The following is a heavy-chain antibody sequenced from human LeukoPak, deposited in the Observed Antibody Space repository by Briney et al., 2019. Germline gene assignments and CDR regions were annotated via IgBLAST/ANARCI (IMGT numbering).Heavy chain of an antibody. CDR1: GYTFTSYD. CDR3: ARGRSDYDILTGYYGNNWFDP. Sequence: ASVKVSCKASGYTFTSYDINWVRQATGHGLEWMGWMNPNSGNTGYAQKFQGRVTMTRNTSISTAYMELSSLRSEDTAVYYCARGRSDYDILTGYYGNNWFDPWGQGTLVTVSS. J-gene: IGHJ5*02. V-gene: IGHV1-8*01. D-gene: IGHD3-9*01. CDR2: MNPNSGNT.